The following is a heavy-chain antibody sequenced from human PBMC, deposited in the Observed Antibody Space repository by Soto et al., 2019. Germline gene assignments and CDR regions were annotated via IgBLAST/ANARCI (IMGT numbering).Heavy chain of an antibody. CDR1: GFTFSSYA. CDR2: LSGSGGSR. Sequence: PGGSLRLPWAASGFTFSSYATSWVRQAPGNGLECDSALSGSGGSRYYPDSVKARFTIRRDNSKNRLCLQMNSLRAEDTAVYYCAKGTDYDILTGYSAFDYWGQGTLVTV. J-gene: IGHJ4*02. D-gene: IGHD3-9*01. CDR3: AKGTDYDILTGYSAFDY. V-gene: IGHV3-23*01.